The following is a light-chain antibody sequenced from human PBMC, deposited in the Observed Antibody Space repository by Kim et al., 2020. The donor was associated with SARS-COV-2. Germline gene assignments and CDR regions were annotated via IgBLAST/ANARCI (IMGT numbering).Light chain of an antibody. CDR3: QQFHNWPPIT. CDR1: QSVSNN. V-gene: IGKV3-15*01. J-gene: IGKJ5*01. Sequence: EIVMTQSPATLSVSPGERATLSCRASQSVSNNLAWYQQKPGQAPRLLIYRASTRATGIPARFSGSGSGTEFTLTISNLQSEDFAVYYCQQFHNWPPITFGQGTRLEIK. CDR2: RAS.